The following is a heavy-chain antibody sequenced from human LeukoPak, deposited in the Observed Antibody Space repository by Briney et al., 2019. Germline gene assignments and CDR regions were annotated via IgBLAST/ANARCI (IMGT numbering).Heavy chain of an antibody. J-gene: IGHJ5*02. CDR3: ARDFAAATIENWFDP. CDR2: INPNSGGT. Sequence: ASVKVSCKASGYTFTGYYMHWVRQAPGQGLEWMGWINPNSGGTNYAQKFQGRVTMTRDTSISTAYMELSRLRSDDTAVYYCARDFAAATIENWFDPWGQGTLVTVSS. D-gene: IGHD6-25*01. CDR1: GYTFTGYY. V-gene: IGHV1-2*02.